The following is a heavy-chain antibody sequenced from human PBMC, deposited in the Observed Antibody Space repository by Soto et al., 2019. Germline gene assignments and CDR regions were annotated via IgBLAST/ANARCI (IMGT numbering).Heavy chain of an antibody. J-gene: IGHJ3*01. CDR1: GGTTNSGGYY. CDR3: ARFCFSTTCPGYTFHV. Sequence: QVQLQESGPGLVKPSQTLSLTCAVSGGTTNSGGYYWGWIRQHPGEGLEWIGNIYYTGSTSYNPSLKSRVSISMDTSKNQFSLKLSSATAADTALYYCARFCFSTTCPGYTFHVWGQGTMVTVSS. D-gene: IGHD2-2*01. V-gene: IGHV4-31*11. CDR2: IYYTGST.